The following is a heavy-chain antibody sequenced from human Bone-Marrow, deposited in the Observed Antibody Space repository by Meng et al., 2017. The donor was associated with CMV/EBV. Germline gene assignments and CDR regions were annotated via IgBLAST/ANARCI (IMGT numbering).Heavy chain of an antibody. D-gene: IGHD4/OR15-4a*01. CDR3: AGSLRAFDI. CDR2: IYYSGST. CDR1: GGSISSGDYY. J-gene: IGHJ3*02. V-gene: IGHV4-61*08. Sequence: SETLSLTCTVSGGSISSGDYYWSWIRQPPGKGLEWIGYIYYSGSTNYNPSLKSRVTISVDTSKNQFSLKLSSVTAADTAVYYCAGSLRAFDIWGQGIMVTVSS.